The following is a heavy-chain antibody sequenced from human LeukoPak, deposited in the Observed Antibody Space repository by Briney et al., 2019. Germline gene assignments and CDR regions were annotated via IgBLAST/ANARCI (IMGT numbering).Heavy chain of an antibody. CDR3: ARDLGYCSGGSCSGLRNDAFDI. CDR2: INWNGGST. D-gene: IGHD2-15*01. V-gene: IGHV3-20*04. J-gene: IGHJ3*02. Sequence: GGSLRLSCAASGFTFDDYGMSWVRQAPGKGLEWVSGINWNGGSTGYADSVKGRFTISRDNAKNSLYLQMNSLRAEDTSLYYCARDLGYCSGGSCSGLRNDAFDIWGQGPMVTVSS. CDR1: GFTFDDYG.